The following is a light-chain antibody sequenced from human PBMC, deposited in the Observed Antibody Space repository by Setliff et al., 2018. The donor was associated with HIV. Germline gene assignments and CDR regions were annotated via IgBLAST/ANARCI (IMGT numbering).Light chain of an antibody. CDR3: CSSARGRPYV. CDR2: EVT. Sequence: QSALTQPASVSRSPGQSITISCTGTSGDVGNYNLVSWYQHHPGKAPKLIIYEVTKRPSGVSNRFSGSKSGNTAALTISGLQAEDEGDYFCCSSARGRPYVFGTGTKVTVL. J-gene: IGLJ1*01. V-gene: IGLV2-23*02. CDR1: SGDVGNYNL.